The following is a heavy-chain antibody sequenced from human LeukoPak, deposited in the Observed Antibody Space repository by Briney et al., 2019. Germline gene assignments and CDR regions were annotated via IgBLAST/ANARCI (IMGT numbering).Heavy chain of an antibody. Sequence: SETLSLTSTISGGSIISSDWWTWVRQPPGKGLEWIGEVYYSGSTNYNPSLKSRVTMSVDRSKNQFFLKLSSVTAADTAVYYCARGPGTALVRGGLYWGQGTLVTVSS. CDR1: GGSIISSDW. D-gene: IGHD5-18*01. CDR3: ARGPGTALVRGGLY. CDR2: VYYSGST. V-gene: IGHV4-4*02. J-gene: IGHJ4*02.